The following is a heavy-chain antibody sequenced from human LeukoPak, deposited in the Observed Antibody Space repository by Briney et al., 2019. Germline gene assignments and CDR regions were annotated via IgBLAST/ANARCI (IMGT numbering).Heavy chain of an antibody. V-gene: IGHV4-30-4*01. CDR1: GGSISSGDYY. CDR3: ARGSWSSSIDY. J-gene: IGHJ4*02. D-gene: IGHD6-6*01. CDR2: IYYSGSS. Sequence: SETLSLTCTVSGGSISSGDYYWVWIRQPPGKGPEWIGYIYYSGSSYYNPSLKSRVTISGDTSKNQFSLKVNSVTAADTAVYYCARGSWSSSIDYWGQGTLVTVSS.